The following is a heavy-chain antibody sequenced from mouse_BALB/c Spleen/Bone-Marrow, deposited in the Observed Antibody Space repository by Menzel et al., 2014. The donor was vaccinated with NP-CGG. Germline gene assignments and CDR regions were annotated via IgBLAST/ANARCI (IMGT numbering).Heavy chain of an antibody. CDR1: GYVFSTYW. J-gene: IGHJ2*01. CDR3: ARGGISVDY. Sequence: LQESGAELVRPGSSVKISCESSGYVFSTYWINWVKRRPGQGLEWIGQIYPGDGDTDYNGKFKDKATLTADKSSNTAYMQLSSLTSEDSAVYFCARGGISVDYWGQGTTLTVSS. V-gene: IGHV1-80*01. CDR2: IYPGDGDT.